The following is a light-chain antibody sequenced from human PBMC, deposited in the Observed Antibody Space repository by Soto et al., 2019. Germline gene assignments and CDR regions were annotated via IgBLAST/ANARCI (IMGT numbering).Light chain of an antibody. CDR1: QSVRND. CDR3: HQYGTT. CDR2: SAS. Sequence: EIVLTQSPATLSLSPGERATLSCRASQSVRNDLVWYHQKPGQAPRVLIYSASNRATGIPARFSGSGSGTDFTLTISSLEPEDFAVYYCHQYGTTFGQGTKVEIK. V-gene: IGKV3-11*01. J-gene: IGKJ1*01.